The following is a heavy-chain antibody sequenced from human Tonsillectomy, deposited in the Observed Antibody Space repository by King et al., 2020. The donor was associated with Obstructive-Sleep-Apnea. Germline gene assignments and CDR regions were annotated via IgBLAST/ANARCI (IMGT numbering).Heavy chain of an antibody. CDR2: IYYSGST. CDR3: ARDSFGELYSYGMDV. J-gene: IGHJ6*02. CDR1: GGSISSGGYY. Sequence: VQLQESGPGLVKPSQTLSLTCTVSGGSISSGGYYWSWIRQHPARGLEWIGYIYYSGSTYYNPCLKSRVAISVDTSKNQFSLKLSSVTAADTAVYYCARDSFGELYSYGMDVWGQGTTVTVSS. V-gene: IGHV4-31*03. D-gene: IGHD3-10*01.